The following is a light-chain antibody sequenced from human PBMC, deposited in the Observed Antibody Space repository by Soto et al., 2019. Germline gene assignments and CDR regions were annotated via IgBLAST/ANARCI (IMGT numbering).Light chain of an antibody. CDR1: QGISTY. J-gene: IGKJ4*01. V-gene: IGKV1-16*02. CDR2: AAS. CDR3: QQYDRYPLT. Sequence: DIQMTQSPSSLSASIGDRVTITCRASQGISTYLAWFQQKPGKAPKSLSYAASSWQSVVPSKSSGRGSGPDFNLTISSLQPEDFATYYCQQYDRYPLTFGGGTKVEIK.